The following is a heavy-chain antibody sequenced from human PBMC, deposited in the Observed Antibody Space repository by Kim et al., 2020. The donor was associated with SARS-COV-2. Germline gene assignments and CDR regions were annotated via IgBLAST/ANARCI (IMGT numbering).Heavy chain of an antibody. CDR2: ISAYIGNT. CDR3: ARDRGIVVVAASGLYYYGMDV. D-gene: IGHD2-15*01. J-gene: IGHJ6*02. Sequence: ASVKVSCKASGYTFTSYGISWVRQAPGQGLEWMGWISAYIGNTNYAQKLQGRVTMTTDTSTSTAYMELRSLRSDDTAVYYCARDRGIVVVAASGLYYYGMDVWGQGTTVTVSS. V-gene: IGHV1-18*01. CDR1: GYTFTSYG.